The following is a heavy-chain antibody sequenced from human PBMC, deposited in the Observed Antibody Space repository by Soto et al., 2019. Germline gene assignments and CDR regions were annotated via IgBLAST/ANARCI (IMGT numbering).Heavy chain of an antibody. CDR1: GGSISSGGDY. CDR3: ARFLDIVVVVAADDYNWFDP. D-gene: IGHD2-15*01. J-gene: IGHJ5*02. CDR2: IYYSGST. Sequence: SETLSLTCTVSGGSISSGGDYWSWIRQHPGKGLEWIGYIYYSGSTYYNPSLKSRVTISVDTSKNQFSLKRSSVTAADTAVYYCARFLDIVVVVAADDYNWFDPWGQGTLVTVSS. V-gene: IGHV4-31*03.